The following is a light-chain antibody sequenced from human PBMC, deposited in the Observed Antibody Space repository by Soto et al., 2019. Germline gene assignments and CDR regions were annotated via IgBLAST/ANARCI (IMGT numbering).Light chain of an antibody. CDR2: GAY. CDR3: QKYTSWPLT. Sequence: EIVMTQSPATLSMSPGARATLSCMASQSISTKVAWYQQKPGQDPRLLIYGAYTRATGVPARFSGSGSGTEFTLIFGSLQSEHFAVYYCQKYTSWPLTFGGGTKVEIK. CDR1: QSISTK. V-gene: IGKV3-15*01. J-gene: IGKJ4*01.